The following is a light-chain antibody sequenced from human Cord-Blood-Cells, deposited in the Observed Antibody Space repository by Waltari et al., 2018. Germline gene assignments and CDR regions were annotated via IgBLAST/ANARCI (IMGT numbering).Light chain of an antibody. CDR3: NSRDSSGNHYV. J-gene: IGLJ1*01. CDR2: GKN. V-gene: IGLV3-19*01. Sequence: SSELTQDPAVSVALGQTVRLTCQGDSLRSHYASWSQQKPGQAPVLVIYGKNNQASGIPARFSGASTGNTASLTMTGAQAEDEADYYCNSRDSSGNHYVFGTGTKVTVL. CDR1: SLRSHY.